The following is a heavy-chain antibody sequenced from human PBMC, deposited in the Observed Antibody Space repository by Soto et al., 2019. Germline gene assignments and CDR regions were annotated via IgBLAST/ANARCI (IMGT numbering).Heavy chain of an antibody. CDR1: GFTFSSYT. CDR3: ARQYCAGGSCYRLDY. CDR2: ISSGGTYM. D-gene: IGHD2-15*01. V-gene: IGHV3-21*01. J-gene: IGHJ4*02. Sequence: EVQLVESGGGLVKPGGSLRLSCAASGFTFSSYTINWVRQAPGKGLEWVSSISSGGTYMSYADSVKGRFTISRDNAKNSLYLQMNSLRAEDTAVYYCARQYCAGGSCYRLDYWGQGTLVTVSS.